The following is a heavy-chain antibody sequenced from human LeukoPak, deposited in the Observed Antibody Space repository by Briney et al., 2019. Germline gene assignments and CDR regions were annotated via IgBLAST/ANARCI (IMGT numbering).Heavy chain of an antibody. CDR1: GYTLTELS. Sequence: GASVKVSCKVSGYTLTELSMHRVRQAPGKGLEWMGGFDPEDGETIYAQKFQGRVTMTEDTSTDTAYMELSSLRSEDTAVYYCATGGRGATTQYYFDYWGQGTLVTVSS. J-gene: IGHJ4*02. D-gene: IGHD1-26*01. CDR2: FDPEDGET. CDR3: ATGGRGATTQYYFDY. V-gene: IGHV1-24*01.